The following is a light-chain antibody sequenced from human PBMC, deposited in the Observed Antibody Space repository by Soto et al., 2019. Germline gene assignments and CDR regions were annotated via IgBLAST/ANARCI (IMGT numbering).Light chain of an antibody. CDR3: SAFTSSTTLA. J-gene: IGLJ3*02. CDR2: EVS. V-gene: IGLV2-14*01. Sequence: QSALTQPASVSGSPGQSITISCTGTSSDIGGYNYVSWYQQHPGKAPKLMIYEVSNRPSGVSNHFSGSKSGNAASLTISGLQAEDEADYYCSAFTSSTTLAFGGGTKLTVL. CDR1: SSDIGGYNY.